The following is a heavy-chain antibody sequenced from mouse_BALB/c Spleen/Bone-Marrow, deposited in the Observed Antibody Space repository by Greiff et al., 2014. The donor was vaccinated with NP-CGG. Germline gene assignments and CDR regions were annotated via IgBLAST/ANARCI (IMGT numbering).Heavy chain of an antibody. D-gene: IGHD1-2*01. J-gene: IGHJ3*01. CDR3: ARYATATYWFAY. CDR2: INPSNGRT. CDR1: GYTFTSYW. Sequence: QVQLKQSGAELVKPGASVKLSCKASGYTFTSYWMHWVKQWPGQGLEWIGEINPSNGRTNYNEKFKSKATLTVDKSSSTAYMQLSSLTSEDSAVYYCARYATATYWFAYWGQGTLVTVSA. V-gene: IGHV1S81*02.